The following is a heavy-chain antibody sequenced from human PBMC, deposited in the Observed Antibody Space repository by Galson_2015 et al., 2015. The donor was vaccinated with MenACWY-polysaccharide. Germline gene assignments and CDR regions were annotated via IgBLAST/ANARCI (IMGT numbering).Heavy chain of an antibody. Sequence: QSGAEVKKPGESLTISCTASGYSFTTYWIAWVRQMPGIGLEWMGIIYPSDSDTRYSPSFQGQVTISADKSISTAYLQWSSLKASDSAMYYCARRGHSSGWYVEYWGQGTLVTVSS. D-gene: IGHD6-19*01. CDR3: ARRGHSSGWYVEY. J-gene: IGHJ4*02. CDR2: IYPSDSDT. CDR1: GYSFTTYW. V-gene: IGHV5-51*03.